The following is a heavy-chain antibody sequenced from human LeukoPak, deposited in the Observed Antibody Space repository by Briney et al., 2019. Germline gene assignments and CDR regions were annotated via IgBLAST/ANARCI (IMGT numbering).Heavy chain of an antibody. CDR2: IYYSGST. Sequence: SETLSLTCTVSGGSISSYDWSWIRQPPGKGLEWIWYIYYSGSTNYNPSLKSRVTISVDTTKDQFSLKLSSVTAADTAVYYGARLVVPAARAYYYYYYMDVWGKGTTVTVSS. V-gene: IGHV4-59*08. CDR1: GGSISSYD. D-gene: IGHD2-2*01. CDR3: ARLVVPAARAYYYYYYMDV. J-gene: IGHJ6*03.